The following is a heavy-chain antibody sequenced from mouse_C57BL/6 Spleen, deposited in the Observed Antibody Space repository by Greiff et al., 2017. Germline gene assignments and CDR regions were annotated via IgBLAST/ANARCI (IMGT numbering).Heavy chain of an antibody. Sequence: EVKLMESGGGLVKPGGSLKLSCAASGFTFSSYTMSWVRQTPEKRLEWVATISGGGGNTYYPDSVKGRFTISRDNAKNTLYLQMSSLRSEDTALYYCARRGNWDWYFDVWGTGTTVTVSS. CDR1: GFTFSSYT. V-gene: IGHV5-9*01. J-gene: IGHJ1*03. CDR3: ARRGNWDWYFDV. D-gene: IGHD4-1*01. CDR2: ISGGGGNT.